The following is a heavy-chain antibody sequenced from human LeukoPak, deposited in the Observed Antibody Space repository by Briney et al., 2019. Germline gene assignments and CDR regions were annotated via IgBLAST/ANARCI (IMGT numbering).Heavy chain of an antibody. CDR1: GFTFSSYG. Sequence: PGGSLRLSCAASGFTFSSYGMHWVRQAPGKGLVWVSRINSDGSSTSYADSVKGRFTISRDNAKNTLYLQMNSLRAEDTAVYYCARERYDSSGYYYDWFDPWGQGTLVTVSS. CDR3: ARERYDSSGYYYDWFDP. V-gene: IGHV3-74*01. D-gene: IGHD3-22*01. CDR2: INSDGSST. J-gene: IGHJ5*02.